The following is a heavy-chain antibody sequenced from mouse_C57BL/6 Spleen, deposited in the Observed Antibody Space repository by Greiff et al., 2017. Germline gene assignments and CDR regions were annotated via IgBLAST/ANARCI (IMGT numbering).Heavy chain of an antibody. J-gene: IGHJ1*03. V-gene: IGHV1-84*01. D-gene: IGHD1-1*01. CDR2: IYPGSGNT. Sequence: SGPELVKPGASVKISCKASGYTFTDYYINWVKQRPGQGLEWIGWIYPGSGNTKYNEKFKCKATLTVDPSSSTAYMPLSSLTSEDSAVYFCARPAYGSSYWYFDVWGTGTTVTVSS. CDR1: GYTFTDYY. CDR3: ARPAYGSSYWYFDV.